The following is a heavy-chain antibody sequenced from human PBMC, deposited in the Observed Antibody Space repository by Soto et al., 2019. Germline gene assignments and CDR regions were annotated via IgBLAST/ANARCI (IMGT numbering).Heavy chain of an antibody. CDR3: ARHEGTLWFGELTPPYNWFDP. V-gene: IGHV4-39*01. J-gene: IGHJ5*02. CDR1: GGSISSSSYY. CDR2: IYYSGST. Sequence: PLETLSLTCTVSGGSISSSSYYWGWIRQPPGKGLEWIGSIYYSGSTYYNPSLKSRVTISVDTSKNQFSLKLSSVTAADTAVYYCARHEGTLWFGELTPPYNWFDPWGQGTLVTVSS. D-gene: IGHD3-10*01.